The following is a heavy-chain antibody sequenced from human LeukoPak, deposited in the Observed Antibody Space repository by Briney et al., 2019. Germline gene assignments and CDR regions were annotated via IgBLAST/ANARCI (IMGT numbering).Heavy chain of an antibody. CDR1: GGTFSSYA. CDR3: ATRGGYDVYYFDY. D-gene: IGHD5-12*01. CDR2: IIPIFGTA. J-gene: IGHJ4*02. V-gene: IGHV1-69*06. Sequence: GASVKVSCKASGGTFSSYAISWVRQAPGQGLEWMGGIIPIFGTANYAQKFQGRVTITADKSTGTAYMELSSLRSEDTAVYYCATRGGYDVYYFDYWGQRTLVTVSS.